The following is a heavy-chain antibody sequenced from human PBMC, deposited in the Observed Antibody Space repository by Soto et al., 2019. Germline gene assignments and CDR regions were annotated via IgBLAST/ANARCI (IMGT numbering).Heavy chain of an antibody. J-gene: IGHJ5*02. Sequence: SETLSLTCTVSGGSISSYYWSWIRQPPGKGLGWIGYIYYSGSTNYNPSLKSRVTIPVDTSKNQFSLKLSSVTAADTAVYYCARGTVVPAAIIGWFDPWGQGTLVTVSS. CDR1: GGSISSYY. CDR2: IYYSGST. D-gene: IGHD2-2*02. V-gene: IGHV4-59*01. CDR3: ARGTVVPAAIIGWFDP.